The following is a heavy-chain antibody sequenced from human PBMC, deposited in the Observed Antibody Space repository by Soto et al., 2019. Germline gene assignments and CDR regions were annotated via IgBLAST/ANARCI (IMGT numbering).Heavy chain of an antibody. CDR2: IMPMFGTA. V-gene: IGHV1-69*13. D-gene: IGHD4-17*01. Sequence: SVKVSCKASGGSFSNYAISWVRQAPGQGLEWMGGIMPMFGTANYAQKFQGTVTITADESTSTAYMELSSLRSEDTAVYYCARGSLQAASFFDYWGQGTQVTVS. CDR1: GGSFSNYA. J-gene: IGHJ4*02. CDR3: ARGSLQAASFFDY.